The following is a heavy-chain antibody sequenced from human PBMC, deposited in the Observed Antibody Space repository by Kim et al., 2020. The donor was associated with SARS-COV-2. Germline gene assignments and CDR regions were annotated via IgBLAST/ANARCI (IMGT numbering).Heavy chain of an antibody. Sequence: SVKVSCKASGYTFSCCSLHWLQQAPGQGFQRMRWITLYNANSSCAKKFQGRVTITRDMSLRTAYIELSSLRSEDSVVFYWTKADPHIYYNNSGYYFANNWFDPWGQGTLVTVSS. D-gene: IGHD3-22*01. CDR2: ITLYNANS. J-gene: IGHJ5*02. CDR1: GYTFSCCS. V-gene: IGHV1-45*02. CDR3: TKADPHIYYNNSGYYFANNWFDP.